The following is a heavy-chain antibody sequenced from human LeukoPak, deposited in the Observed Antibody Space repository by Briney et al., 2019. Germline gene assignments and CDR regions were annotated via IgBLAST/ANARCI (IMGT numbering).Heavy chain of an antibody. D-gene: IGHD3-10*01. J-gene: IGHJ1*01. V-gene: IGHV5-51*01. CDR1: GYSFTSYW. Sequence: GESLKTSCKGSGYSFTSYWIGWVRQMPGKGLEWMGIIYPGDSNTRYSPSFQGQVTISADKSISTAYLQWSSLKASDTAVYYCARHGGSGSYSKHLSNWGQGTLVTVSS. CDR2: IYPGDSNT. CDR3: ARHGGSGSYSKHLSN.